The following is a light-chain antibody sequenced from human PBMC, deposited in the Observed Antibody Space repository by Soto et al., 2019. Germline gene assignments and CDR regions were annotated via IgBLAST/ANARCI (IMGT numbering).Light chain of an antibody. CDR2: AAS. Sequence: DIQMTQSPSSLSASVGDRVTISCRASQSISTYLKWYQQKPGKAPRLLIYAASSVQTGVPPRFSGSGSGTDFTLTISSLRPEDIATYFCQQSNSAPPWTFGQGTKVESK. CDR3: QQSNSAPPWT. V-gene: IGKV1-39*01. J-gene: IGKJ1*01. CDR1: QSISTY.